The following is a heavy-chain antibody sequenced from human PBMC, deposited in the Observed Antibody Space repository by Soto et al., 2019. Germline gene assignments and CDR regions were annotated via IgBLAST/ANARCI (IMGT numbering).Heavy chain of an antibody. V-gene: IGHV1-69*02. CDR2: IIPILGIA. CDR3: AVVGRIAVADTDY. CDR1: GGTFSSYT. D-gene: IGHD6-19*01. J-gene: IGHJ4*02. Sequence: QVQLVQSGAEVKKPGSSVKVSCKASGGTFSSYTISWVRQAPGQGLEWMGRIIPILGIANYAQKFQGRVTITADKSTSTAYMELSSLRSEDTAVYYCAVVGRIAVADTDYWGQGTLVTVPS.